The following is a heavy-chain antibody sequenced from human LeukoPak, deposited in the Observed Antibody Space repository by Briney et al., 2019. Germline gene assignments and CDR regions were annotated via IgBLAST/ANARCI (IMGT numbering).Heavy chain of an antibody. D-gene: IGHD3-22*01. CDR2: INPNSGGT. CDR1: GYTLTDYC. V-gene: IGHV1-2*06. CDR3: ARVGYYESSGYYEY. J-gene: IGHJ4*02. Sequence: ASVKVSCKASGYTLTDYCMHWVRQAPGQGLEWMGRINPNSGGTNYAQKFQGRVTMTRDTSISTVYMELSRLRSDDTAVYYCARVGYYESSGYYEYWGQGTLVTVSS.